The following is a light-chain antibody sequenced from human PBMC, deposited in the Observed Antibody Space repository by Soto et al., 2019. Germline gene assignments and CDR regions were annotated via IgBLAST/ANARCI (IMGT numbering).Light chain of an antibody. CDR3: SSYTSSSTLL. J-gene: IGLJ2*01. Sequence: QSALTQPASVSGSPGQSITFSCTGTSNDIGGYNYVSWYQQHPGKAPKLMIFYVSNRTSGVSYRFSGSKSGNTASLTISGLQAEDEADYYCSSYTSSSTLLFCGGTKLTVL. CDR1: SNDIGGYNY. CDR2: YVS. V-gene: IGLV2-14*01.